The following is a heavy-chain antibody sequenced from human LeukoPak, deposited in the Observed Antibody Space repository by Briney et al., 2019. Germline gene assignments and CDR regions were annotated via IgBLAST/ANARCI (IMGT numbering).Heavy chain of an antibody. CDR1: GYTFTSYG. CDR3: ARGGYYDSSGYFPITQLDP. CDR2: ISAYNGNT. D-gene: IGHD3-22*01. J-gene: IGHJ5*02. Sequence: ASVKVSCKASGYTFTSYGISWVRQAPGQGLEWMGWISAYNGNTNYAQKLQGRVTMTTGTSTSTAYMELRSLRSDDTAVYYCARGGYYDSSGYFPITQLDPWGQGTLVTVSS. V-gene: IGHV1-18*01.